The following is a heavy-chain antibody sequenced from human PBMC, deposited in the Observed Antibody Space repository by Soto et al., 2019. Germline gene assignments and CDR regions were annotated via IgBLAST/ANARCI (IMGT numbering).Heavy chain of an antibody. CDR1: GFTFSSYA. J-gene: IGHJ4*02. D-gene: IGHD1-26*01. V-gene: IGHV3-23*01. CDR2: ISISGGTT. Sequence: EVQLLESGGGLVQPGGSLRLSCAASGFTFSSYAMSWVRQTPGRGLEWVSAISISGGTTYHADSVKGRFTISRDNSKNTLFLQMNSLRAEDTAVYYCAKGQRWELPLDYWGQGALFAVSS. CDR3: AKGQRWELPLDY.